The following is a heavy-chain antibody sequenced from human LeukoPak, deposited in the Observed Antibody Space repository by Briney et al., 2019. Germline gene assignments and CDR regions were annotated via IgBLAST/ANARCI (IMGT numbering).Heavy chain of an antibody. Sequence: ASVKVSCKASGYTFTGYYMHWVRQAPGQGLEWMGWINPNSGGTNYAQKFQGRVTMTRDTSISIAYMELSRLRSDDTAVYYCARGRGYSGYLDYWGQGTLVTVSS. V-gene: IGHV1-2*02. CDR1: GYTFTGYY. CDR2: INPNSGGT. J-gene: IGHJ4*02. CDR3: ARGRGYSGYLDY. D-gene: IGHD5-12*01.